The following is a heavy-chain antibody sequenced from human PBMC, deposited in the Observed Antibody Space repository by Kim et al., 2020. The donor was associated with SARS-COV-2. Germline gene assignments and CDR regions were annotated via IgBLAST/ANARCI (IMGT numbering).Heavy chain of an antibody. CDR3: ARQGYSSSWGKDSDWF. J-gene: IGHJ5*01. CDR1: GGSISSSSYY. CDR2: IYYSGST. Sequence: SETLSLTCTVSGGSISSSSYYWGWIRQPPGKGLEWIGSIYYSGSTYYNPSLKSRVTISVDTSKNQFSLKLSSVTVADTAVYYCARQGYSSSWGKDSDWF. D-gene: IGHD6-13*01. V-gene: IGHV4-39*01.